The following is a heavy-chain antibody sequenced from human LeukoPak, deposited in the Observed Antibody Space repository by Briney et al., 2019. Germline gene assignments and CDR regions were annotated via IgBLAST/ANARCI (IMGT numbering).Heavy chain of an antibody. CDR2: ISSSGSTI. D-gene: IGHD3-22*01. Sequence: QPGGSLRLSCAASGFTFSSYEMNWVRQAPGKGLEWVSYISSSGSTIYYADSVKSRFTISRDNAKNSLYLQMNSLRAEDTAVYYCARAGSGYRYWFDPWGQGTLVTVSS. J-gene: IGHJ5*02. V-gene: IGHV3-48*03. CDR1: GFTFSSYE. CDR3: ARAGSGYRYWFDP.